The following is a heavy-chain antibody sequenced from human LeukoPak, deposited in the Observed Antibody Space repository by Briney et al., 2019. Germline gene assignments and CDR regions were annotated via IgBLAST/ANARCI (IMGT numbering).Heavy chain of an antibody. J-gene: IGHJ3*02. Sequence: GRSLRLSCAASGFTFSSYGMHWVRQAPGKGLEWVAVISYDGSNKYYADSVKGRFTISRDNSKNTLYLQMNSLRAEDTAVYHCAKELYSYGEGSFDIWGQGTMVTVSS. CDR2: ISYDGSNK. CDR3: AKELYSYGEGSFDI. CDR1: GFTFSSYG. D-gene: IGHD5-18*01. V-gene: IGHV3-30*18.